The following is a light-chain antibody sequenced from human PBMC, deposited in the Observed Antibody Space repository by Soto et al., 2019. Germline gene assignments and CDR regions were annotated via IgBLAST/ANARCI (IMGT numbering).Light chain of an antibody. V-gene: IGKV3-20*01. Sequence: EIVLAQSPGTLSLSPGQRATLSCRASQSVSRDYVAWYQHKPGQAPRLLIYAASSRPSGIPDRFGGSGSGTDFTLTISRLEPEDFALYYCQQYGSSPLTFGGGTRVGFK. CDR2: AAS. CDR3: QQYGSSPLT. CDR1: QSVSRDY. J-gene: IGKJ4*01.